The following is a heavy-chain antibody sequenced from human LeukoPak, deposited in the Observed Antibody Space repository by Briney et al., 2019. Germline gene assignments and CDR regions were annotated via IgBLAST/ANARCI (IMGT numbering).Heavy chain of an antibody. Sequence: ASVKVSCKASGYTFTNYDINWVRHASGQGLEWMGWMNPNSGNTGSAQKFQGRVTMTSNTSISTAYMELSSLRSVDTAVYYCARGLRREQQLLRAFDYWGQGTPVTVSS. CDR3: ARGLRREQQLLRAFDY. CDR2: MNPNSGNT. D-gene: IGHD6-13*01. J-gene: IGHJ4*02. V-gene: IGHV1-8*01. CDR1: GYTFTNYD.